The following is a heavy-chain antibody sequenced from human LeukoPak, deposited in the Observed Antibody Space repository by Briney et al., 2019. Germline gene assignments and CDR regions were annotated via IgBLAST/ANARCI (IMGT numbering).Heavy chain of an antibody. CDR2: VNTYTEYP. CDR1: GYSFTTYT. V-gene: IGHV7-4-1*02. J-gene: IGHJ5*02. Sequence: ASVKVSCKVSGYSFTTYTLTWVRQAPGQRLEWMGWVNTYTEYPTYGQGFTGRFVFSLETSVSTAYLQISSLKAEDTAVYYCARVDYSTTSNWFDPWGQGTLVTVSS. CDR3: ARVDYSTTSNWFDP. D-gene: IGHD6-13*01.